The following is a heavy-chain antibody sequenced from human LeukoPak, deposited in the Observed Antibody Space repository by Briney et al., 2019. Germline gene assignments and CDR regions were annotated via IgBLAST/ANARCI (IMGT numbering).Heavy chain of an antibody. Sequence: GGSLRLSCAASGFIFSDFAMHWVRQASGKGLEWVGRIRTKVDSYATTYAVSVKGRFTVSRDDSKNTAYLEMNSLKSEDTAVYHCARPSSGFHFWGQGTLVTVSS. J-gene: IGHJ4*02. D-gene: IGHD3-22*01. CDR1: GFIFSDFA. CDR3: ARPSSGFHF. CDR2: IRTKVDSYAT. V-gene: IGHV3-73*01.